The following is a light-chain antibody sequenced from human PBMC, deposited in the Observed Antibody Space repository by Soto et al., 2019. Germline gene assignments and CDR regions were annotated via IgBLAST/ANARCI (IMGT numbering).Light chain of an antibody. Sequence: SQSVFSSLAWYQQKPGQAPRLLIHDASHRAAGIPARFSGSGFGTDFTLTISSLEPEDAAVYYCQQRSNWPPITFGQGTRLEIK. V-gene: IGKV3-11*01. J-gene: IGKJ5*01. CDR2: DAS. CDR3: QQRSNWPPIT. CDR1: QSVFSS.